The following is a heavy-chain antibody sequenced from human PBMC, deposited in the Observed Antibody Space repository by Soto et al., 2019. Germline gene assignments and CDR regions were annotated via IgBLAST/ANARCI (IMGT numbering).Heavy chain of an antibody. CDR2: IYWDDDK. CDR1: AFSLSTSGVG. Sequence: QITLKESCPTLVKPTQTLTLTCTFSAFSLSTSGVGVGLIRPPPGKALEWLTFIYWDDDKRYSPSLKSRLPLNKDTSKNQVVLTMPNIDPVETAQYYCARLVAAGLTYYCDSGGQGTLVTVSS. D-gene: IGHD2-21*01. V-gene: IGHV2-5*02. CDR3: ARLVAAGLTYYCDS. J-gene: IGHJ4*02.